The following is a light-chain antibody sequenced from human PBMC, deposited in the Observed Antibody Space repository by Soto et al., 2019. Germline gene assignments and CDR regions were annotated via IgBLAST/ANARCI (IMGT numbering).Light chain of an antibody. V-gene: IGKV1-5*03. J-gene: IGKJ2*01. CDR3: QQYNST. CDR1: QSISNW. Sequence: DTQMTQSPSTLSASVGDRVTITCRAGQSISNWLAWYQQRPGKAPKLLIYKASNLESGVPSTFSCSGSETEFTLTISSLQPDDAATYYCQQYNSTFGQGTKLEIK. CDR2: KAS.